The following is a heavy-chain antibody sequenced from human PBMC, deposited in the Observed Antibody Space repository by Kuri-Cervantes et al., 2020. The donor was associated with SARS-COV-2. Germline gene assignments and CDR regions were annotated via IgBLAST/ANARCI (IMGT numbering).Heavy chain of an antibody. Sequence: GGSLRLSCAASGFTFSSYEMNWVRQAPGKGLEWVSYISSSGSTIYYADSVKGRFTISRDNAKNSLYLRMNSLRAEDTAVYYCAPRGEGSGFDYWGQGALVTVSS. J-gene: IGHJ4*02. CDR3: APRGEGSGFDY. CDR1: GFTFSSYE. D-gene: IGHD3-16*01. V-gene: IGHV3-48*03. CDR2: ISSSGSTI.